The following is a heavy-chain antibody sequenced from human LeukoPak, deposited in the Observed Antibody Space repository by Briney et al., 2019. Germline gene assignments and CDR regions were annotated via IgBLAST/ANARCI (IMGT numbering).Heavy chain of an antibody. CDR3: AKDPSTTVPYYYYYYYMDV. CDR1: GFTFSSYG. D-gene: IGHD4-17*01. J-gene: IGHJ6*03. Sequence: GGSLRLSCAASGFTFSSYGMHWVRQAPGKGLEWVAFIRYDGSNKYYADSVKGRFTISRDNSKNTLYLQMNSLRAEDTAVYYCAKDPSTTVPYYYYYYYMDVWGKGTTVTISS. V-gene: IGHV3-30*02. CDR2: IRYDGSNK.